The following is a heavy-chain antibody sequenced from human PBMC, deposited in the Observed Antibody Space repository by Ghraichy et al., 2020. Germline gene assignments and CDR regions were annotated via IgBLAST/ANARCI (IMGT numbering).Heavy chain of an antibody. V-gene: IGHV3-23*01. CDR1: GFTFSSYA. CDR2: ISGSGGST. CDR3: AKDQRVTMVRGVIITKGQYDY. J-gene: IGHJ4*02. D-gene: IGHD3-10*01. Sequence: GGSLRLSCAASGFTFSSYAMSWVRQAPGKGLEWVSAISGSGGSTYYADSVKGRFTISRDNSKNTLYLQMNSLRAEDTAVYYCAKDQRVTMVRGVIITKGQYDYWGQGTLVTVSS.